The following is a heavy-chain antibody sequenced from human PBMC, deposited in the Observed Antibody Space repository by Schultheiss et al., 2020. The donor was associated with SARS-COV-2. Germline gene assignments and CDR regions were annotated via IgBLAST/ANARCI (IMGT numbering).Heavy chain of an antibody. D-gene: IGHD1-26*01. CDR2: IYHSGST. V-gene: IGHV4-38-2*01. CDR3: ARVGRLSAFDY. Sequence: SETLSLTCAVSGYSISSGYYWGWIRQPPGKGLEWIGEIYHSGSTYYNPSLKSRVSISVDTSKNQFSLKLNSVTAADTAVYYCARVGRLSAFDYWGQGTLVTVAS. J-gene: IGHJ4*02. CDR1: GYSISSGYY.